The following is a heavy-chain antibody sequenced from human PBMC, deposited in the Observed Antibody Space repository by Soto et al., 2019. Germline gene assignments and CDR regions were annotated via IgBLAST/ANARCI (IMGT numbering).Heavy chain of an antibody. CDR2: LHSGGDT. CDR3: ARDGPYYYASRMDV. CDR1: GIPVSSNY. D-gene: IGHD3-10*01. Sequence: EVQLVESGGGLVQPGGSLRLSCVASGIPVSSNYMTWVRQAPGKGLEWVSVLHSGGDTYYANSVKGRFTISRHDSTNTLFLQMNRLTAEDTAVYYCARDGPYYYASRMDVWGQGTTVTVSS. J-gene: IGHJ6*02. V-gene: IGHV3-53*04.